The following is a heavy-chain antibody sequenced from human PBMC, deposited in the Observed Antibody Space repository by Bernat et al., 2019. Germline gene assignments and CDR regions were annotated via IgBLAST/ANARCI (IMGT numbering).Heavy chain of an antibody. Sequence: QVQLVQSGAEVKKPGSSVKVSYKASGGTFSSYTISWVRQAPGQGLEWMGRIIPILGIANYAQKFQGRVTITADKSTSTAYMELSSLRSEDTAVYYCARDIPLGSGLQSDAFDIWGQGTMVTVSS. D-gene: IGHD3-3*01. J-gene: IGHJ3*02. CDR1: GGTFSSYT. CDR2: IIPILGIA. V-gene: IGHV1-69*08. CDR3: ARDIPLGSGLQSDAFDI.